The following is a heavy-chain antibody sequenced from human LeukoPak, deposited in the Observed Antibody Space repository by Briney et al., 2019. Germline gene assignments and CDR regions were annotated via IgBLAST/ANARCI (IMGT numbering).Heavy chain of an antibody. Sequence: SETLSLTCAVYGGSFNGYYWSWIRQPPGKGLEWIGEINHSGSTNYNPSLKSRVTISVDTSKNQFSLKLSSVTAADTAVYYCARQGRWYREPYYFDYWGQGTLVTVSS. D-gene: IGHD4-23*01. CDR2: INHSGST. CDR1: GGSFNGYY. CDR3: ARQGRWYREPYYFDY. V-gene: IGHV4-34*01. J-gene: IGHJ4*02.